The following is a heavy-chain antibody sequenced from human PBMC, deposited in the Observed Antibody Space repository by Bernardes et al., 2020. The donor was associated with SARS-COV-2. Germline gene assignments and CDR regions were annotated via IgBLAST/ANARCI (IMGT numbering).Heavy chain of an antibody. CDR3: AREGIQLWRKNWFDP. CDR2: ISYDGSNK. CDR1: GFTFSSYA. D-gene: IGHD5-18*01. V-gene: IGHV3-30-3*01. J-gene: IGHJ5*02. Sequence: GGSLRLSCAASGFTFSSYAMHWVRQAPGKGLEWVAVISYDGSNKYYADSVKGRFTISRDNSKNTLYLQMNSLRAEDTAVYYCAREGIQLWRKNWFDPWGQGTLVTVSS.